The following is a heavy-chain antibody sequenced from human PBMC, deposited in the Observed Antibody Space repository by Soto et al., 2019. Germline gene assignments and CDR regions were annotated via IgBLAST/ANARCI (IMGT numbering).Heavy chain of an antibody. V-gene: IGHV1-46*01. Sequence: ASVKVSCKASRYIFTSFHMHWVREAPGQGLEWMGVINPSTGSTSYEQKFQGRVTMTRDTSTSTVYMVLSSLRSEDTAVYYCARIAAAGLTYFDF. D-gene: IGHD6-13*01. CDR1: RYIFTSFH. CDR2: INPSTGST. J-gene: IGHJ4*01. CDR3: ARIAAAGLTYFDF.